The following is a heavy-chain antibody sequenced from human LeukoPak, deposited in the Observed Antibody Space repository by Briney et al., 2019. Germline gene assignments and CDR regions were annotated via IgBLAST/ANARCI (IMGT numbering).Heavy chain of an antibody. Sequence: ASVKVSCKASGYTFTSYYMHWVRQASGHGLEWMGIINPSGGSTSYAQKFQGRVTMTRDTSTSTVYMELSSLRSEDTAVYYCARASRDFWSGYRSNYFDYWGQGTLVTVSS. CDR1: GYTFTSYY. CDR2: INPSGGST. V-gene: IGHV1-46*01. D-gene: IGHD3-3*01. J-gene: IGHJ4*02. CDR3: ARASRDFWSGYRSNYFDY.